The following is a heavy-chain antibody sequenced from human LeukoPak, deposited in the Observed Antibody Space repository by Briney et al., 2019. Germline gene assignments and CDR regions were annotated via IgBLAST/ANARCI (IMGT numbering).Heavy chain of an antibody. V-gene: IGHV1-2*02. Sequence: GASVKVSCKASGYTFTGYYMHWVRQAPGQGLEWIGWINPNSGGTNYAQKFQGRVTMTRDTSISTAYMELSRLRSDDTAVYYCARGGIVVVPAAENWFDPWGQGTLVTVSS. D-gene: IGHD2-2*01. CDR1: GYTFTGYY. J-gene: IGHJ5*02. CDR3: ARGGIVVVPAAENWFDP. CDR2: INPNSGGT.